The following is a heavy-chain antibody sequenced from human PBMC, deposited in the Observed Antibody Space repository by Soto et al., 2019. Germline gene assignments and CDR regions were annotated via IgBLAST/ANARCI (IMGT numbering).Heavy chain of an antibody. CDR3: ATRTEGYCSGGSCWYYFDY. V-gene: IGHV1-24*01. CDR1: GYTLTELS. D-gene: IGHD2-15*01. CDR2: FDPEDGET. Sequence: QVQLVQSGAEVKKPGASVKVSCKVSGYTLTELSMHWVRQAPGKGLEWMGGFDPEDGETIYAQKFQGRVTMTEDTSTDTAYMEPSSLRSEDTAVYYCATRTEGYCSGGSCWYYFDYWGQGTLVTVSS. J-gene: IGHJ4*02.